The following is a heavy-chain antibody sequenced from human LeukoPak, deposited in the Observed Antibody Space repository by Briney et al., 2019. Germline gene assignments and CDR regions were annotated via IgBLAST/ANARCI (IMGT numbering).Heavy chain of an antibody. CDR2: VFPSGST. CDR3: ARARAAGSWYYFGS. V-gene: IGHV4-4*07. D-gene: IGHD6-13*01. J-gene: IGHJ4*02. Sequence: PSETLSLTCTVSGGSINSYYWSWIRQPAGKGLEWIGRVFPSGSTNYNPSLKSRVTMSISPSKAQFSLQLTSVTAADTAVYYCARARAAGSWYYFGSWGQGVLVTVSS. CDR1: GGSINSYY.